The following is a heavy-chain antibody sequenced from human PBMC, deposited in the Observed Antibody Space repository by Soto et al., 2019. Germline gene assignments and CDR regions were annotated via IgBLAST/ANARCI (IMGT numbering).Heavy chain of an antibody. J-gene: IGHJ4*02. V-gene: IGHV4-30-4*01. CDR2: IYYSGNT. D-gene: IGHD3-16*01. Sequence: SETLSLTCTVSGGSTSSDNYWSWIRQPPGKGLEWIGHIYYSGNTDYNPSLKSRLAISIDTSKNQFSLKLSSVTAADTAVYFCAREGGESSDGLYYFDSWGQRALVTVSS. CDR3: AREGGESSDGLYYFDS. CDR1: GGSTSSDNY.